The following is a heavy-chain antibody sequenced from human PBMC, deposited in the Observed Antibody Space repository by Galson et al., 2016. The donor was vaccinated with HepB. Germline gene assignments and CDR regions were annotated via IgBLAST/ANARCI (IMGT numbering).Heavy chain of an antibody. Sequence: SLRLSCAASGFTFSIYAMHWVRQAPGKGLEWVAVISYDGSNKYYADSVKGRFTISRDNSKNTLYLQMNSLRAEDTAVYYCAKIKGRWVADYWGQGTLVTVSS. CDR1: GFTFSIYA. J-gene: IGHJ4*02. V-gene: IGHV3-30-3*02. CDR2: ISYDGSNK. CDR3: AKIKGRWVADY. D-gene: IGHD2-15*01.